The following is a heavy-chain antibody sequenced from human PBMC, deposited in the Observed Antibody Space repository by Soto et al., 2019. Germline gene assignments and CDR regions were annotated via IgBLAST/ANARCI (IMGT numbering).Heavy chain of an antibody. CDR2: ISGSGGST. CDR3: AKDISGNYYDFDY. V-gene: IGHV3-23*01. Sequence: GGSLRLSCAASGFTFSSYALSWVRQAPGKGLEWVSVISGSGGSTYYADSVKGRFTISRDNSKNTLYLQMSSLRADDTALYYCAKDISGNYYDFDYWGQGTLVTVSS. J-gene: IGHJ4*02. D-gene: IGHD1-26*01. CDR1: GFTFSSYA.